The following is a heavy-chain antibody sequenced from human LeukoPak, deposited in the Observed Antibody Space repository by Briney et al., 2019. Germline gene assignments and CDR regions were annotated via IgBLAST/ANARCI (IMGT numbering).Heavy chain of an antibody. V-gene: IGHV1-2*02. D-gene: IGHD3-3*01. J-gene: IGHJ4*02. CDR2: INPNSGGT. CDR1: GYTFTGYY. Sequence: ASVKVSCKASGYTFTGYYMHWVRQAPGQGLEWMGWINPNSGGTNYAQKFQGRVTMTRDTSISTAYMELSRLRSDDTAVYYCARVLDFWSGYYTFDYWGQGTLVTVTS. CDR3: ARVLDFWSGYYTFDY.